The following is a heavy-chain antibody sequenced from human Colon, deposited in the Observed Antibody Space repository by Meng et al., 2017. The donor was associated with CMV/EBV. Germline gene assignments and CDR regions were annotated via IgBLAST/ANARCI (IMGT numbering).Heavy chain of an antibody. CDR2: IYYSGST. Sequence: SETLSLTCTVSGGSISSYYWSWIRQPPGKGLEWIGYIYYSGSTNYNPSLKSRVTISVDTSKNQFSLKLSSVTAADTAVYYCARGGGIVVVPAAIKWFDPWGQGTLVTVS. V-gene: IGHV4-59*01. CDR1: GGSISSYY. D-gene: IGHD2-2*02. J-gene: IGHJ5*02. CDR3: ARGGGIVVVPAAIKWFDP.